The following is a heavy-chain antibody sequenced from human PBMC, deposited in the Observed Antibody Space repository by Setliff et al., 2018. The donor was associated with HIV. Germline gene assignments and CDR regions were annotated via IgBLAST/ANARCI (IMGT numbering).Heavy chain of an antibody. CDR3: ARVRGDHYYGMDV. D-gene: IGHD3-10*01. CDR1: GFTFAGYA. V-gene: IGHV3-23*01. CDR2: ISLAGDT. J-gene: IGHJ6*02. Sequence: LRLSCAASGFTFAGYAMRWVRQAPGKGLEWVSSISLAGDTFYADSVKGRFTISRDNSKNTLYLQMNSLRVEDTAVYYCARVRGDHYYGMDVWGHGTTVTVSS.